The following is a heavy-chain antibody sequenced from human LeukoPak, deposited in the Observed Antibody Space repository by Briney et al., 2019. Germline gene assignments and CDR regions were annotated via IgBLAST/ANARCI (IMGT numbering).Heavy chain of an antibody. V-gene: IGHV3-23*01. D-gene: IGHD4-11*01. Sequence: GGSLNLSCATPGFTFSSYAMSWVRQAPGKGLEWVSAISGSGGSTYYADSVKGRFTISRDNSKNTLYLQMNSLRAEDTAVYYCAKVARSKTTVTTYFDYWGQGTLVTVSS. J-gene: IGHJ4*02. CDR1: GFTFSSYA. CDR3: AKVARSKTTVTTYFDY. CDR2: ISGSGGST.